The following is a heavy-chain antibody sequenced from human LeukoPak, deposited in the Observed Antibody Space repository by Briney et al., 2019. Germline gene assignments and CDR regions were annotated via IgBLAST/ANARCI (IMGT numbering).Heavy chain of an antibody. CDR1: GGTFSSYT. J-gene: IGHJ4*02. CDR2: IIPILRIA. CDR3: ASGSVFGVVIITH. V-gene: IGHV1-69*02. Sequence: SVKVSCKASGGTFSSYTISWVRQAPRQGLEWMGRIIPILRIANYAQKFQGRVTITAHKSTSTAYMELSSLRSEDTAVYYCASGSVFGVVIITHWGQGTLVTVSS. D-gene: IGHD3-3*01.